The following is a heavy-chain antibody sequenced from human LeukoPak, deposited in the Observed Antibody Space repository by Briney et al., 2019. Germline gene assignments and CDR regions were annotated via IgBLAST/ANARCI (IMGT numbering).Heavy chain of an antibody. CDR2: INHSGST. J-gene: IGHJ4*02. V-gene: IGHV4-34*01. CDR3: ARGLTGY. Sequence: SETLSLTCAVYGGSFSGYYWSWIRQPPGKGLEWIGEINHSGSTNYNPSLKSRVTISVDTSRNQFSLKLSSVTAADTAVYYCARGLTGYWGQGTLVTVSS. CDR1: GGSFSGYY.